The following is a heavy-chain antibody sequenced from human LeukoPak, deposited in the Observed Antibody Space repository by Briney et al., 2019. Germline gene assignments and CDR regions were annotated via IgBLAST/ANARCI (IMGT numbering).Heavy chain of an antibody. J-gene: IGHJ5*02. Sequence: SETLSLTCTVSGDSISSGHYWDWIRQPPGRGLEWIGSIHHSGSTWYNPTLKSRVTISLDTSQTQISLRVTSVTAADTAVYYCARGTDYYDSSGWLDPWGQGTLVTVSS. V-gene: IGHV4-38-2*02. CDR3: ARGTDYYDSSGWLDP. D-gene: IGHD3-22*01. CDR1: GDSISSGHY. CDR2: IHHSGST.